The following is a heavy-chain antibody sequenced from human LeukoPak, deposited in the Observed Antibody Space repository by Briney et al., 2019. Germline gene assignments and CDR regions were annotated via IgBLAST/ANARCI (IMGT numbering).Heavy chain of an antibody. CDR1: GFTFSSYA. Sequence: GGSLRLSCAASGFTFSSYAMNWVRQAPGEGLEWVSAISGSGGNTYYADSVKGRFTISRDNSKNTLYLQMNSLRAEDTAVYYCAKDGGRLNLRGYSSSWYYFDYWGQGTLVTVSS. V-gene: IGHV3-23*01. CDR2: ISGSGGNT. D-gene: IGHD6-13*01. J-gene: IGHJ4*02. CDR3: AKDGGRLNLRGYSSSWYYFDY.